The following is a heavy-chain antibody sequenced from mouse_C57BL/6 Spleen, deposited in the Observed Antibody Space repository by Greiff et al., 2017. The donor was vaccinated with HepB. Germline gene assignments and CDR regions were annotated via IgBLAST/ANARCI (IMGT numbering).Heavy chain of an antibody. Sequence: QVQLQQSEPELVKPGASVKISCKASGYAFSSSWMNWVKQSPGKGLEWIGRIYPGDGDTNYNGKFKGKATLTADKSSSTAYMQLSSLTSEDSAVYFCARLGGFYAMDYWGQGTSVTVSS. CDR3: ARLGGFYAMDY. CDR2: IYPGDGDT. J-gene: IGHJ4*01. CDR1: GYAFSSSW. V-gene: IGHV1-82*01.